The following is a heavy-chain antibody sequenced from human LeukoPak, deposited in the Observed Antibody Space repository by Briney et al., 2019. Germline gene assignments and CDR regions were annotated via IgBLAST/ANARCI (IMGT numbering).Heavy chain of an antibody. Sequence: PGRSLRLSCTASGFTFGDYAMSWIRQAPGKGLEWVAVISYDGSNKYYADSVKGRFTISRDNSKNTLYLQMNSLRAEDTAVYYCARDGGVVPAAMLGYYYYGMDVWGQGTTVTVSS. D-gene: IGHD2-2*01. CDR2: ISYDGSNK. CDR1: GFTFGDYA. CDR3: ARDGGVVPAAMLGYYYYGMDV. J-gene: IGHJ6*02. V-gene: IGHV3-30-3*01.